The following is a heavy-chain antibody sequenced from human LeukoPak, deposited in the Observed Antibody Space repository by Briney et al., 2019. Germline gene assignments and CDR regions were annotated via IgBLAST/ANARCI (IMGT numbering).Heavy chain of an antibody. CDR1: GFSFTTYW. Sequence: PGESLRLSCAASGFSFTTYWMTWVRQAPGKGLQWVANINEDGSVKYYVDSVKGRFTISRDNTKNSLYLQMNSLRAEDTAVYYCARDSGWYRGDYWGQGILVTVSS. V-gene: IGHV3-7*01. J-gene: IGHJ4*02. CDR3: ARDSGWYRGDY. D-gene: IGHD6-19*01. CDR2: INEDGSVK.